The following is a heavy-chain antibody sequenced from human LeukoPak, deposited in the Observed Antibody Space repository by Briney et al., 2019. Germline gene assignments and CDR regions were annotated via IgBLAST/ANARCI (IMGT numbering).Heavy chain of an antibody. J-gene: IGHJ4*02. CDR1: GFTFSSYS. D-gene: IGHD3-10*01. Sequence: GGSLRLSCAASGFTFSSYSMNWVRQAPGKGLEWVSSISSSSSYIYYADSVKGRFTISRDNAKNSLYLQMNSLRAEDTAVYYCARDITLGYFDYWGQGTLVTVSS. V-gene: IGHV3-21*01. CDR3: ARDITLGYFDY. CDR2: ISSSSSYI.